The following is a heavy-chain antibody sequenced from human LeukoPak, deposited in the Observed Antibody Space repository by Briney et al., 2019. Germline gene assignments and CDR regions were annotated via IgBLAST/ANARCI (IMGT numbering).Heavy chain of an antibody. D-gene: IGHD3-3*01. CDR3: ARAPIFGVVAYYFDY. Sequence: SVKVSCKASGGTFISYAISWVRQAPGQGLEWMGGIIPIFGTANYAQKFQGRVTITADESTSTAYMELSSLRSEDTAVYYCARAPIFGVVAYYFDYWGQGTLVTVSS. J-gene: IGHJ4*02. CDR2: IIPIFGTA. V-gene: IGHV1-69*13. CDR1: GGTFISYA.